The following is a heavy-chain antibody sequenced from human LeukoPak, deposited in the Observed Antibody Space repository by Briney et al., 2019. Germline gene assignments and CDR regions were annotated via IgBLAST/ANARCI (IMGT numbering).Heavy chain of an antibody. Sequence: SVTLSLTCAVSGGSISSSNWWSWVRQPPGKGLEWIGEIYHSGSTNYNPSLKSRVTISVDKSKNQFSLKLSSVTAADKAVYYCGREEATARDFDYWVQGTLVTVSS. CDR2: IYHSGST. D-gene: IGHD5-12*01. CDR3: GREEATARDFDY. V-gene: IGHV4-4*02. J-gene: IGHJ4*02. CDR1: GGSISSSNW.